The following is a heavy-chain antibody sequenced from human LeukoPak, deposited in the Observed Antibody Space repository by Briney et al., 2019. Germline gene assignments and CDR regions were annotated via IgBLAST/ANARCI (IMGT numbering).Heavy chain of an antibody. D-gene: IGHD6-19*01. J-gene: IGHJ4*02. CDR2: IENDGRSG. CDR1: GIPFSNFW. V-gene: IGHV3-74*01. CDR3: AFRSVAGRGVDN. Sequence: GGSLRLSCAASGIPFSNFWMHWVRQAPGKGLEWVSRIENDGRSGTYAASVKGRFTISRDNAKNMLYLQMNDLRVEDTAFYYCAFRSVAGRGVDNWGQGTLVTVSS.